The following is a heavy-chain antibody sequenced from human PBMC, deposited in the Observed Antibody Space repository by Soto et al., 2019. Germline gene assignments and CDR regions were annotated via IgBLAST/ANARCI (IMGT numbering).Heavy chain of an antibody. V-gene: IGHV1-69*12. CDR2: IIPVFGTA. J-gene: IGHJ6*02. CDR1: GGTLSNYG. D-gene: IGHD2-15*01. Sequence: QVQLVQSGAEVKKPGSSVKVSCKASGGTLSNYGVSWVRQAPGQGLEWMGGIIPVFGTANYAHKFQGRLTITAXEXTXTXXMGVSSVRSEDTAVYYCARGDATKITVSTASGMDVWGQGATVTVSS. CDR3: ARGDATKITVSTASGMDV.